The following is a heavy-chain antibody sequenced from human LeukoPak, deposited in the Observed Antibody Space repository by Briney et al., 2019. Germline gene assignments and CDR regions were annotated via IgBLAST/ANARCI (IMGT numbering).Heavy chain of an antibody. Sequence: VASVKVSCKASGYTFTGYYIHWVRQAPGQGLEWMGWINPKSGATKYAQKLQGRVSMTRDRSFSTAYMELTRLRSDDTAVYYCARSFYDPYYFYMDVWGKGTAVTVSS. V-gene: IGHV1-2*02. CDR2: INPKSGAT. CDR1: GYTFTGYY. J-gene: IGHJ6*03. CDR3: ARSFYDPYYFYMDV. D-gene: IGHD3-3*01.